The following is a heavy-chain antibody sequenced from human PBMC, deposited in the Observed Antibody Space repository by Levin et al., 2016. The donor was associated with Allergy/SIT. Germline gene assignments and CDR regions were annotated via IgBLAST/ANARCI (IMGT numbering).Heavy chain of an antibody. CDR2: INSDGSST. J-gene: IGHJ4*02. D-gene: IGHD3-10*01. CDR3: ASLWFGDHQDY. V-gene: IGHV3-74*01. Sequence: GESLKISCSASGFTFSSYWMHWVRQAPGKGLVWVSRINSDGSSTSYADSVKGRFTISRDNAKNTLYLQMNSLRAEDTAVYYCASLWFGDHQDYWGQGTLVTVSS. CDR1: GFTFSSYW.